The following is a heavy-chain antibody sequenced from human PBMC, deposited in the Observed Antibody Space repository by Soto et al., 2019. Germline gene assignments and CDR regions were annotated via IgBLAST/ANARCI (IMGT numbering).Heavy chain of an antibody. J-gene: IGHJ4*02. Sequence: SETLSLTCAVYGGSFSGYYWTWIRQPPGTGLEWIGEINHSGSTNYNPSLKSRFTISRDNSKNTVYLQMNSLRLEDTAVYYCARGPSYSDSYFDYWGQGTLVTVSS. V-gene: IGHV4-34*01. D-gene: IGHD4-17*01. CDR1: GGSFSGYY. CDR2: INHSGST. CDR3: ARGPSYSDSYFDY.